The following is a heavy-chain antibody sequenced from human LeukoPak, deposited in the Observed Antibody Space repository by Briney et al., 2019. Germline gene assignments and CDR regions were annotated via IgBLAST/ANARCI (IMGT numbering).Heavy chain of an antibody. CDR3: ARDHQMVRGASGAFDI. CDR1: GFTVSSNY. V-gene: IGHV3-53*01. J-gene: IGHJ3*02. Sequence: GGSLRLSCAASGFTVSSNYMSWVRPAPGKGLEWVSVIYSGGSTYYADSVKGRFTISRDNSKNTLYLQMNSLRAEDTAVYYCARDHQMVRGASGAFDIWGQGTMVTVSS. D-gene: IGHD3-10*01. CDR2: IYSGGST.